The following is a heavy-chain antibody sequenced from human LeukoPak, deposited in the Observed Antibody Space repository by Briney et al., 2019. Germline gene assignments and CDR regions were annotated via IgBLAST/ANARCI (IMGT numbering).Heavy chain of an antibody. V-gene: IGHV3-23*01. J-gene: IGHJ4*02. CDR3: AKDNPVCDY. D-gene: IGHD3-16*01. CDR1: GFTFSSYG. Sequence: GGSLRLSCAASGFTFSSYGMSWVRQAPGKGLEWVSGISGSGSDGSTYYADSVKGRFTISRDNSKNTLYLQMHSLTSDDTALYYCAKDNPVCDYWGQGTLVTVSS. CDR2: ISGSGSDGST.